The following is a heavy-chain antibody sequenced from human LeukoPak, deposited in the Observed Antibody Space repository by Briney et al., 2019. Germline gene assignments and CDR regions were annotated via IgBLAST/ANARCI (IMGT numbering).Heavy chain of an antibody. CDR2: ISSSSYI. V-gene: IGHV3-21*01. CDR3: ARDGVARKKFDY. D-gene: IGHD5-12*01. Sequence: GGSLRLSCAASGFTFSSYSMNWVRQAPGKGLEWVSSISSSSYIYYADSVKGRFTISRDNAKNSPYLQMNSLRAEDTAVYYCARDGVARKKFDYWGQGTLVTVSS. CDR1: GFTFSSYS. J-gene: IGHJ4*02.